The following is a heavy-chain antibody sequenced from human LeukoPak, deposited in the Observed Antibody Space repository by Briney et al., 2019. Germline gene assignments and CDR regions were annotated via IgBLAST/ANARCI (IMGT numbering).Heavy chain of an antibody. J-gene: IGHJ6*02. D-gene: IGHD2-21*02. CDR2: IYYSGRT. CDR3: TRQEAATATSFYGMDV. CDR1: GGSISSGSYY. Sequence: PSETLSLTCSVSGGSISSGSYYWGWVPQPPGEGLEWIGNIYYSGRTYYNPSLKSRVTISADTSKNQLSLKLSSVTAADTAVYYCTRQEAATATSFYGMDVWGLGTTVTVSS. V-gene: IGHV4-39*01.